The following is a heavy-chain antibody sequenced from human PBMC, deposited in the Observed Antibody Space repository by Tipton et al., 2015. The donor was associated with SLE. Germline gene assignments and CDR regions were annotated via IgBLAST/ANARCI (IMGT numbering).Heavy chain of an antibody. CDR2: INHSGST. J-gene: IGHJ5*02. CDR3: ARMWAETGRDWFDP. CDR1: GGSFSGYY. Sequence: TLSLTCAVYGGSFSGYYWSWIRQPPGKGLEWIGDINHSGSTNYNPSLKSRVTISVDTSKNQFSLQLNSVTPEDTAVYYCARMWAETGRDWFDPWGQGTLVTVSS. D-gene: IGHD5-24*01. V-gene: IGHV4-34*01.